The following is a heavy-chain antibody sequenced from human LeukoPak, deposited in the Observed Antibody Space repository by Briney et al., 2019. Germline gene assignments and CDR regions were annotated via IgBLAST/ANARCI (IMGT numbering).Heavy chain of an antibody. CDR3: AKDGLGDY. CDR2: IYTGGST. V-gene: IGHV3-53*01. CDR1: GFTFSNYW. Sequence: PGGSLRLSCTASGFTFSNYWMSWVRQAPGKGLEWVSVIYTGGSTYYADSVRGRFTISRDNSKNTLYLQMNRLRAEDTAIYYCAKDGLGDYWGQGTLVTVSS. J-gene: IGHJ4*02. D-gene: IGHD3-10*01.